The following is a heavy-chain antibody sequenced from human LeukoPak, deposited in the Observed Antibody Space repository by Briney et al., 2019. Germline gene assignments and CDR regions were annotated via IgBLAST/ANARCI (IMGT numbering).Heavy chain of an antibody. CDR2: LSGSGGRI. CDR1: GFTFSSYA. V-gene: IGHV3-23*01. D-gene: IGHD2-15*01. Sequence: GGSLRLSCAAAGFTFSSYAMSWVRKAPGKALDWVSALSGSGGRIYYADSVKGRFTISRDNSKNILYLQMNSLRIEDTAVYYCTKASAERCLGAFCYPFDHWGQGTLVTVSS. CDR3: TKASAERCLGAFCYPFDH. J-gene: IGHJ4*02.